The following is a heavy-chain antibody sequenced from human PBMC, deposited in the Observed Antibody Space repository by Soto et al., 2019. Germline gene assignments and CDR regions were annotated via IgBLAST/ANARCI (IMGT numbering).Heavy chain of an antibody. V-gene: IGHV4-4*07. CDR3: ARDGVVALTIFGVVIPRDYYGMDV. J-gene: IGHJ6*02. Sequence: ETLSLTCNVSDGSISSYYWSWIRQPAGKGLEWIGRIYTSGSTNYNPSLKSRVTMSVDTSKNQFSLKLSSVTAADTAVYYCARDGVVALTIFGVVIPRDYYGMDVWGQGTTVTVSS. CDR1: DGSISSYY. CDR2: IYTSGST. D-gene: IGHD3-3*01.